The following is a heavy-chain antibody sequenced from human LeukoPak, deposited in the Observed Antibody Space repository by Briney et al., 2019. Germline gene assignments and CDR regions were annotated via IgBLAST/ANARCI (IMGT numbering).Heavy chain of an antibody. D-gene: IGHD6-13*01. Sequence: GRSLRLSCAASGFTFDDYAMHWVRQAPGKGLEWVSGISWNSGSIGYADSVKGRFTISRDNAKNSLYLQMNSLRAEDTALYYCAKGQIAAAGVFDYWGQGTLVTVSS. CDR3: AKGQIAAAGVFDY. V-gene: IGHV3-9*01. J-gene: IGHJ4*02. CDR1: GFTFDDYA. CDR2: ISWNSGSI.